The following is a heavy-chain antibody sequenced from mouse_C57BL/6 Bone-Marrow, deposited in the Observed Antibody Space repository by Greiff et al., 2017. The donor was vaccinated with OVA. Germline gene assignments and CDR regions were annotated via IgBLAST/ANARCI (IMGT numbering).Heavy chain of an antibody. CDR3: ARGDYYGSSSLDY. Sequence: VQLQQSDAELVKPGGSVKISCKVSGYTFTDHTIHWMKQRPEQGLEWIGYIYPRDGSTKYNEKFKGKATLTADKSSSTAYMQLNSLTSEDSAVYFCARGDYYGSSSLDYWGQGTTLTVSS. CDR2: IYPRDGST. CDR1: GYTFTDHT. D-gene: IGHD1-1*01. V-gene: IGHV1-78*01. J-gene: IGHJ2*01.